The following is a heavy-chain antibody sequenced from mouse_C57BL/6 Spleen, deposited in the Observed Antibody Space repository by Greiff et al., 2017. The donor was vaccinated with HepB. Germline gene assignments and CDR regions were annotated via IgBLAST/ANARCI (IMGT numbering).Heavy chain of an antibody. CDR2: IRNKANGYTT. CDR1: GFTFTDYY. Sequence: EVNVVESGGGLVQPGGSLSFSCAASGFTFTDYYMSWVRQPPGKALEWLGFIRNKANGYTTEYSASVKGRFTISRDNSQSILYLQLNALRAEDSATYYCASYPPFYSPGAMDYWGQGTSVTVSS. V-gene: IGHV7-3*01. D-gene: IGHD2-12*01. J-gene: IGHJ4*01. CDR3: ASYPPFYSPGAMDY.